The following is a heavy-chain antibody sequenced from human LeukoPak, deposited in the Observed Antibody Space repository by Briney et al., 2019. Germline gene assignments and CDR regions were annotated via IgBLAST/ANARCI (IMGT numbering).Heavy chain of an antibody. CDR2: IGTSSTNI. D-gene: IGHD1-1*01. Sequence: GGSLRLSCAVSGFTFSAYRMNWVRQAPGKGLEWISYIGTSSTNIYYSDSVKGRFTISRDNARNSLYLQMNSLRAEDTAVYYCAREGDTTGVSGTEFDYWGQGALVTVSS. J-gene: IGHJ4*02. V-gene: IGHV3-48*01. CDR1: GFTFSAYR. CDR3: AREGDTTGVSGTEFDY.